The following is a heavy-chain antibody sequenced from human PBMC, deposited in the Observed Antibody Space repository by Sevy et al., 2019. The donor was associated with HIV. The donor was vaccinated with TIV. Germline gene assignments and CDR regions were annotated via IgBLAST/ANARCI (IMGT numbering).Heavy chain of an antibody. J-gene: IGHJ6*02. Sequence: GGSLRLSCAGSGFTFSNYWMSWDRQAPGKGLEWVANIKRDGSEKYYVTSVKGRFTISRDNAKTSLYLQMNSLRVEDTAVYYCARDCSSASCLWGMDVWGQGTMVTVSS. CDR1: GFTFSNYW. D-gene: IGHD2-2*01. CDR3: ARDCSSASCLWGMDV. V-gene: IGHV3-7*03. CDR2: IKRDGSEK.